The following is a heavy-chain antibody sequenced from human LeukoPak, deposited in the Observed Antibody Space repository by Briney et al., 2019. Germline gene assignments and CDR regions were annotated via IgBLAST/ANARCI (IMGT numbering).Heavy chain of an antibody. Sequence: SETLSLTCTVSGGSISSSSYYWGWIRQPPGKGREWIGEINHSGSTNYNPSLKSRVTISVDTSKNQFSLKLSSVTAADTAVYYCARGRRRDAVDYRGQGTLVTVSS. CDR1: GGSISSSSYY. V-gene: IGHV4-39*07. D-gene: IGHD5-24*01. CDR2: INHSGST. CDR3: ARGRRRDAVDY. J-gene: IGHJ4*02.